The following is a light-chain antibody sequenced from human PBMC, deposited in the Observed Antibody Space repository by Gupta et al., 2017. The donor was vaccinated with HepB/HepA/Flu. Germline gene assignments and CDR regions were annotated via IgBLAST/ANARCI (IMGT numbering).Light chain of an antibody. Sequence: VLTQPPSGSGTPRQRVTISCSGSSSNIGNHGVNWYQQLPGKAPKLLIYYDDLLPSGVSDRFSGSKSGTSVSLAISGLQSDDEGDYYCAAWDDSLNAVVFGGGTRVTVL. CDR2: YDD. J-gene: IGLJ2*01. CDR3: AAWDDSLNAVV. V-gene: IGLV1-36*01. CDR1: SSNIGNHG.